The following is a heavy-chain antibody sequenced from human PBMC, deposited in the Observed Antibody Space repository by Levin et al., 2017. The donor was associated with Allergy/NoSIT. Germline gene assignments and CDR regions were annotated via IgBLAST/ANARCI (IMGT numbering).Heavy chain of an antibody. J-gene: IGHJ4*02. CDR1: GYTFTSYD. V-gene: IGHV1-8*01. CDR2: MNPNSGNT. CDR3: ARGLSSGYSN. D-gene: IGHD3-22*01. Sequence: GESLKISCKASGYTFTSYDINWVRQATGQGLEWMGWMNPNSGNTGYAQKFQGRVTMTRNTSISTAYMELSSLRSEDTAVYYCARGLSSGYSNWGQGTLVTVSS.